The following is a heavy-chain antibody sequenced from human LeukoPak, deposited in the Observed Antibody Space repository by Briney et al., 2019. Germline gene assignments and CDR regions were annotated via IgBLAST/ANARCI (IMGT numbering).Heavy chain of an antibody. J-gene: IGHJ6*03. Sequence: GGPLRLSWAASGFTFTNYAIQWLRQAPAKGLEWVADISFDGNNAYYADSVKGRSTISRDNSKNTVYLQMNSLRADDTAVYYCAKDTGKWIQLLRCMDVWGKGTTVTVSS. V-gene: IGHV3-30*04. CDR1: GFTFTNYA. CDR2: ISFDGNNA. CDR3: AKDTGKWIQLLRCMDV. D-gene: IGHD5-18*01.